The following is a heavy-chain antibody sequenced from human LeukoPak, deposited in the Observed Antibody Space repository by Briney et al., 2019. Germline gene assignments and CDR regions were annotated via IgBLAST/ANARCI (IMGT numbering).Heavy chain of an antibody. CDR3: ARRAAEWELLDY. CDR2: IYPADSDT. V-gene: IGHV5-51*01. J-gene: IGHJ4*02. D-gene: IGHD1-26*01. Sequence: GESLKISCQVSGYIFTHYWIGWVRQMPGKGLESMGIIYPADSDTTYSPSFQGQVTISVDKSISTVYLQWSSLKASDTAMYYCARRAAEWELLDYWGQGTLVTVSS. CDR1: GYIFTHYW.